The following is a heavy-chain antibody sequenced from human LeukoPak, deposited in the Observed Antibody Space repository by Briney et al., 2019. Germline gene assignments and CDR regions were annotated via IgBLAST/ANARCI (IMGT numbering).Heavy chain of an antibody. CDR3: ARFKGYCSSTSCYARANASDI. Sequence: PSETLSLTCAVYGGSFSGYYWSWIRQPPGKGLEWIGEINHSGSTNYNPSLKSRVTLSVDTSKNQFSLKLSSVTAADTAVYYCARFKGYCSSTSCYARANASDIWGQGTMVTVSS. D-gene: IGHD2-2*01. CDR1: GGSFSGYY. CDR2: INHSGST. V-gene: IGHV4-34*01. J-gene: IGHJ3*02.